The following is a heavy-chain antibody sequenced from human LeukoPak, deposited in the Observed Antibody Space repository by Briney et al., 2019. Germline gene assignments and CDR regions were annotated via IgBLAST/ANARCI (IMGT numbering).Heavy chain of an antibody. D-gene: IGHD5-12*01. V-gene: IGHV5-51*01. J-gene: IGHJ4*02. CDR2: IYPADSDT. CDR3: ARHIQGYSVDY. CDR1: GFTFSSYS. Sequence: GGSLRLSCAASGFTFSSYSMNWVRQMPGKGLEWMGIIYPADSDTRYSPSFQGQVTISADKSINTAYLQWSSLKASDTALYYCARHIQGYSVDYWGQGTLVTVSS.